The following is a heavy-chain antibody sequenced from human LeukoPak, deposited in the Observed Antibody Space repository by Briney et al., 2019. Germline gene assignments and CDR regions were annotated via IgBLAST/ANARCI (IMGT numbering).Heavy chain of an antibody. V-gene: IGHV4-61*02. D-gene: IGHD4-17*01. CDR1: GGSISSGSYY. CDR2: IYTSGST. J-gene: IGHJ4*02. CDR3: ARKGATVTTGYAFDY. Sequence: PSQTLSLTCTVSGGSISSGSYYWSWIRQPAGKGLEWIVRIYTSGSTNYNPSLKSRVTISIDTSKNQFSLKLSSVTAADTAVYYCARKGATVTTGYAFDYWGQGTPVTVSS.